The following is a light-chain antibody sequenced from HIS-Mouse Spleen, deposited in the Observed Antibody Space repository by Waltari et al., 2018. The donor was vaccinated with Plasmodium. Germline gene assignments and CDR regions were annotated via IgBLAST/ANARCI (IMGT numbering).Light chain of an antibody. CDR1: QRVSSY. CDR2: VAS. J-gene: IGKJ4*01. CDR3: QQRSNWPRVLT. V-gene: IGKV3-11*01. Sequence: EIVLTQSPATLSLSPGERATLSCRASQRVSSYLPWYQQKPGQAPRLRIYVASNRATGIPARFSGSGSGTDFTLTISSLEPEDFAFYDLQQRSNWPRVLTFGGGTKVEIK.